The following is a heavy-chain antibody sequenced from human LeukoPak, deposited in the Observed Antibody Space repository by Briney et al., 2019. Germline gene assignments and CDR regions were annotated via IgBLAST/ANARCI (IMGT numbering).Heavy chain of an antibody. Sequence: GGSLRLSCAASGFTVSSNYMSWVRQAPGKGLEWVSVIYSGGSTYHADSVKGRFTISRDNSKNTLYLQMNSLRAEDTAVYYCARAPHKYYYDSSGYNYYYYYYMDVWGKGTTVTVSS. D-gene: IGHD3-22*01. J-gene: IGHJ6*03. V-gene: IGHV3-53*01. CDR2: IYSGGST. CDR3: ARAPHKYYYDSSGYNYYYYYYMDV. CDR1: GFTVSSNY.